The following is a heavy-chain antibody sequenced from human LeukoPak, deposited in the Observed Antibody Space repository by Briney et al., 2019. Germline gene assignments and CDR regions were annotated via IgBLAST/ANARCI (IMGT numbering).Heavy chain of an antibody. CDR1: GFNFANHA. D-gene: IGHD2-21*02. CDR2: ISGGGDIT. J-gene: IGHJ4*02. Sequence: GGSLRLSCAASGFNFANHAMSWVRQAPGKGLEWVSAISGGGDITYYADSVTGRFTISRDNSKDTLFLQMHSLRPGDTAVYYCVREDTPATANYWGQGTLVTISS. V-gene: IGHV3-23*01. CDR3: VREDTPATANY.